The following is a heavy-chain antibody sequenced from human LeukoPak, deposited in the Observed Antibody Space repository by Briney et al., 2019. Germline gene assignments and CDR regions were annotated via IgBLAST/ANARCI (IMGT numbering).Heavy chain of an antibody. CDR2: IYSGGNP. V-gene: IGHV3-66*01. J-gene: IGHJ4*02. CDR3: ARAEFITMILYY. D-gene: IGHD1-14*01. Sequence: GGSLRLSCAASGFTVSSNHMSWVRQAPGKGLEWISTIYSGGNPQYADSVKGRFSISRDSSKNMLYLQMNSLRAEDTAVYYCARAEFITMILYYWGQGALVTVSS. CDR1: GFTVSSNH.